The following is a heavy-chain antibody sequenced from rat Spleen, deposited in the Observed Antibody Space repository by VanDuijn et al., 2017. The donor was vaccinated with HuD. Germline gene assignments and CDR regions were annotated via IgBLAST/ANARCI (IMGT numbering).Heavy chain of an antibody. J-gene: IGHJ3*01. CDR2: ISYDGGRN. Sequence: EVQLVESDGGLVQPGRSLKLSCAASGFTLSDYYMAWVRQAPTKGLEWVATISYDGGRNFYRDSVKGRFTISRDNAKSSLYLQMDSLRSEDTATYYCARQETSGYSNWFTYWGQGTLVTVSS. CDR3: ARQETSGYSNWFTY. D-gene: IGHD4-3*01. CDR1: GFTLSDYY. V-gene: IGHV5-29*01.